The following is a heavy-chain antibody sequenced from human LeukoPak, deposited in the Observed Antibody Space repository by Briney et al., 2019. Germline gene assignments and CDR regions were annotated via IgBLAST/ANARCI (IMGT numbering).Heavy chain of an antibody. D-gene: IGHD2-2*01. Sequence: SVKVSCKASGGTFSSYAISWVRQAPGQGLEWMGGIIPIFGTANYAQKFQGRVTITADESTSTAYMELSSLRSEDTAVYYCARVIVVVPAARGDYYYYYGMDAWGQGTTVTVSS. J-gene: IGHJ6*02. CDR1: GGTFSSYA. V-gene: IGHV1-69*13. CDR3: ARVIVVVPAARGDYYYYYGMDA. CDR2: IIPIFGTA.